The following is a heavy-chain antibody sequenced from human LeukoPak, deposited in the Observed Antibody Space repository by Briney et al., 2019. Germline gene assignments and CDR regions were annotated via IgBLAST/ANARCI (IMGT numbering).Heavy chain of an antibody. D-gene: IGHD6-13*01. Sequence: SQTLSLTCATSGDSVSSSSAAWNWIRQSPSRGLEWLGRTYYRSKWHNDYAVSVKSRITINPDTSKNQFSLQLNSVTPEDTAVYYCAREDGSSWDPNWFDPWGQGTLVTVSS. V-gene: IGHV6-1*01. CDR2: TYYRSKWHN. J-gene: IGHJ5*02. CDR3: AREDGSSWDPNWFDP. CDR1: GDSVSSSSAA.